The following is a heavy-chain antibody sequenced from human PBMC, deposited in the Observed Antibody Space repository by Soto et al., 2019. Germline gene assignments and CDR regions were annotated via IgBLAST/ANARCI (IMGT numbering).Heavy chain of an antibody. Sequence: QLQLQESGPGLVKPSETLSLTCTVSGGSISSSSYYWGWIRQPPGKGLEWIGSSSGSTYYNPSLKSRVPISVDTSKNQFSLKLSSVTAADTAVYYCARHQSHSSSYVDPWGQGTLVTVSS. V-gene: IGHV4-39*01. CDR2: SSGST. CDR3: ARHQSHSSSYVDP. J-gene: IGHJ5*02. D-gene: IGHD6-13*01. CDR1: GGSISSSSYY.